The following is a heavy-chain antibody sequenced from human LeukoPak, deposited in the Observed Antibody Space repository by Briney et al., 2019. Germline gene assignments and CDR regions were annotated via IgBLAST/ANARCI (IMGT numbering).Heavy chain of an antibody. V-gene: IGHV4-39*01. CDR1: GGSISSSTYY. CDR3: ARLGGYYDPPGY. J-gene: IGHJ4*02. Sequence: PSETLSLTCTVSGGSISSSTYYWGWIRQPPGKGLEWIGTIHYSGSTYYNPSLKSRVTISVDTSKNQFSLKLNSVTAADTAVYYCARLGGYYDPPGYWGQGTLVIVSS. CDR2: IHYSGST. D-gene: IGHD3-22*01.